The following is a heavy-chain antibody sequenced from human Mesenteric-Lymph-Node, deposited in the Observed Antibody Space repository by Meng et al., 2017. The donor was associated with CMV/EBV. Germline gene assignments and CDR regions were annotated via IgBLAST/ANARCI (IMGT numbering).Heavy chain of an antibody. D-gene: IGHD6-13*01. J-gene: IGHJ4*02. V-gene: IGHV1-18*01. CDR2: IIAYNGNT. CDR1: GYHFANSA. CDR3: ASGLSIAATLDY. Sequence: CKASGYHFANSAITWVRQAPGQGLEWMGWIIAYNGNTNYAQNLQGRVTMTTDTSTSTAYMELRSLRSEDTAVYYCASGLSIAATLDYWGQGTLVTVSS.